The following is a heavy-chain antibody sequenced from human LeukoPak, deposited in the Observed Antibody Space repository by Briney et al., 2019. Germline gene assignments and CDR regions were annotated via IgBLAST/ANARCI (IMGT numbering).Heavy chain of an antibody. CDR1: GYTFTSYY. V-gene: IGHV1-46*01. Sequence: ASVKVSCKASGYTFTSYYMHWVRQAPGQGLEWMGIINPSGGSTSYAQKFQGRVTMTRDTSTSRVYMELSSLRSEDTAVYYCARDTGSYFVGYWGQGTLVTVSS. J-gene: IGHJ4*02. CDR2: INPSGGST. D-gene: IGHD1-26*01. CDR3: ARDTGSYFVGY.